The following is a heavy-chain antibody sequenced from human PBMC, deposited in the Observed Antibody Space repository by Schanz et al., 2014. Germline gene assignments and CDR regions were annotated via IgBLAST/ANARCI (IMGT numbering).Heavy chain of an antibody. J-gene: IGHJ4*02. CDR1: GFTFSDYY. CDR3: AKDLPSDYDIAY. D-gene: IGHD3-22*01. CDR2: ISNSGTTI. V-gene: IGHV3-11*04. Sequence: QVQLVESGGGLVKPGGSLRLSCAASGFTFSDYYMSWIRQAPGKGLEWVSYISNSGTTIYYADSVKGRFTISRDNSKNTLYLQMNSLRAEDTAVYYCAKDLPSDYDIAYWGQGTLVTVSS.